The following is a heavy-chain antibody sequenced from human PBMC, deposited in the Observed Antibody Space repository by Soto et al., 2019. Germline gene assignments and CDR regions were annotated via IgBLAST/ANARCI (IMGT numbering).Heavy chain of an antibody. CDR3: ATSARGSTSCYNCFDY. D-gene: IGHD2-2*02. Sequence: ASVKVSCKVSGYTLTELSMHWVRQAPGKGLEWMGGFVPEDGETIYAQKFQGRVTMTEDASTNTAYMELSSLRSEDTAVYYCATSARGSTSCYNCFDYWGQGTLVTVSS. CDR1: GYTLTELS. CDR2: FVPEDGET. V-gene: IGHV1-24*01. J-gene: IGHJ4*02.